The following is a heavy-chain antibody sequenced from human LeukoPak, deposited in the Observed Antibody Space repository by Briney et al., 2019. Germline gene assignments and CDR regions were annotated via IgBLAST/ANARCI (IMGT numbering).Heavy chain of an antibody. V-gene: IGHV3-30*18. CDR3: AKDIGEGGQWAFNY. J-gene: IGHJ4*02. CDR1: GFTFRSYG. D-gene: IGHD3-10*01. Sequence: PGGSLRLSCAASGFTFRSYGMHWVRQAPGKGLEWVAVISYDGGNKYYADSVKGRFTISRDNSKNTLYLQMNSLGTEDTAVYYCAKDIGEGGQWAFNYWGQGTLVTVSS. CDR2: ISYDGGNK.